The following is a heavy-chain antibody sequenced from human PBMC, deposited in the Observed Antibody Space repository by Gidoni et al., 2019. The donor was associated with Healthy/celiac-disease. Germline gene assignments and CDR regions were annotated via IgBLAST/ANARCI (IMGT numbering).Heavy chain of an antibody. D-gene: IGHD2-15*01. CDR2: ISGSGGST. CDR1: AFTFSGHA. J-gene: IGHJ4*02. Sequence: ESPLLEPGGGLVQPGGSLRPSGPASAFTFSGHAMSWVRKAPGRGWGGVRQAPGKVLEWVSAISGSGGSTYYADSVKGRFTISRDNSKNTLYLQMNSLRAEDTAVYYCAKAGRSEMATLRGYYFDYWGQGTLVTVSS. V-gene: IGHV3-23*01. CDR3: AKAGRSEMATLRGYYFDY.